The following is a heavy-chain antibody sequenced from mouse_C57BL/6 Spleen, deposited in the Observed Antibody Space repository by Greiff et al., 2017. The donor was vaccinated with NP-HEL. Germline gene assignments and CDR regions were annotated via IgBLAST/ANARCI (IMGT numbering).Heavy chain of an antibody. V-gene: IGHV8-12*01. CDR3: ARSYGSTAWFAY. J-gene: IGHJ3*01. CDR2: LYWDDDK. D-gene: IGHD1-1*01. CDR1: GFSLSTSGMG. Sequence: QVTLKESGPGILQSSQTLSLTCSFSGFSLSTSGMGVSWIRQPSGQGLEWLAHLYWDDDKRYHTSLKSRLTISKDTSRNQVFLKITSVDTADTATYYCARSYGSTAWFAYWGQGTLVTVSA.